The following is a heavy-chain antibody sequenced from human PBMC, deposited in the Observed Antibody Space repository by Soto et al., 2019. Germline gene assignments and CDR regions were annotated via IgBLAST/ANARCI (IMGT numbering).Heavy chain of an antibody. Sequence: LSLTCTVSGGSISSGGYYWSWIRQHPGKGLEWIGYIYYSGSTYYNPSLKSRVTISVDTSKNQFSLKLSTVTAADTAVYYCARVLHGSGNPIFDYWGQGTLVTVSS. D-gene: IGHD3-3*01. V-gene: IGHV4-31*03. J-gene: IGHJ4*02. CDR2: IYYSGST. CDR1: GGSISSGGYY. CDR3: ARVLHGSGNPIFDY.